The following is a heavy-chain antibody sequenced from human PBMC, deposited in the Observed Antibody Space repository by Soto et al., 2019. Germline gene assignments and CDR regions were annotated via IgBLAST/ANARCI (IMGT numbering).Heavy chain of an antibody. D-gene: IGHD3-16*01. Sequence: EVQLVESGGGFVRPGGTLRLSCAASGFTFSKTWMTWVRQAPGKGLEWVGRIRSKVDGGTPDYAASVRGRFVISRDDSTNTLYLQMNSLKDEDTALYYCSSVWGIGPSWGQGTLVTVSS. V-gene: IGHV3-15*05. CDR2: IRSKVDGGTP. CDR1: GFTFSKTW. CDR3: SSVWGIGPS. J-gene: IGHJ5*02.